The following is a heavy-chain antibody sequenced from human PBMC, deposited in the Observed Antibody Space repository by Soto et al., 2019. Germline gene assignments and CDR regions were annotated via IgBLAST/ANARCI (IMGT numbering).Heavy chain of an antibody. J-gene: IGHJ4*02. Sequence: EVQLLESGGGLVEPGGSLRLSCAASGFTFSSYAMSWVRQAPGKGLEWVSTIRGSCGSTYYAVPVKGRFTLSRDNSKNRLFGQMNSLSGEDSAVSHSAKTPYWDIVEESYRRCHFDYWGQGTLVTVSS. V-gene: IGHV3-23*01. CDR2: IRGSCGST. CDR1: GFTFSSYA. CDR3: AKTPYWDIVEESYRRCHFDY. D-gene: IGHD2-15*01.